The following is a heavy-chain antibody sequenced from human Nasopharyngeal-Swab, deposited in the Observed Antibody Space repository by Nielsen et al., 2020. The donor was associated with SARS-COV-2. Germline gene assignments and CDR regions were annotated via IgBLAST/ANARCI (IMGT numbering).Heavy chain of an antibody. Sequence: VRQMPGKGLEWIGSIYYSGSTYYNPSLKSRVTISVDTSKNQFSLKLSSLTAADTAVYYCARIGPPYSNYAVDPWGQGTLVTVSS. D-gene: IGHD4-11*01. V-gene: IGHV4-39*07. J-gene: IGHJ5*02. CDR3: ARIGPPYSNYAVDP. CDR2: IYYSGST.